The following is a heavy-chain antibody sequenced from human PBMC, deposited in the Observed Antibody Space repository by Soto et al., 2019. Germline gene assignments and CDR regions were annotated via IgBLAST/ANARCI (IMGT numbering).Heavy chain of an antibody. Sequence: SETLSLTCAVYGGSFSGYYWSWIRQPPGKGLEWIGEINHSGSTNYNPSLKSRVTISVDTSKNQFSLKLSSVTAADTAVYYCARRGRLRERYFDPWGQGTRVTAPQ. V-gene: IGHV4-34*01. CDR3: ARRGRLRERYFDP. CDR2: INHSGST. J-gene: IGHJ5*02. CDR1: GGSFSGYY. D-gene: IGHD2-15*01.